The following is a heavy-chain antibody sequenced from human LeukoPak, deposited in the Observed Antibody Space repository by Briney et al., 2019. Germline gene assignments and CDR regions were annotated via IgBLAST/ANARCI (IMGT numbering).Heavy chain of an antibody. D-gene: IGHD6-19*01. CDR1: GYTFTSYG. V-gene: IGHV1-18*01. CDR2: ISAYNGNT. Sequence: ASVTVSCKASGYTFTSYGISWVRQAPGQGLERMGWISAYNGNTNYAQKLQGRVTMTTDTSTSTAYMELRSLRPDDTAVYYCARIPNQQWLVPRFDYWGQGTLVTVSS. J-gene: IGHJ4*02. CDR3: ARIPNQQWLVPRFDY.